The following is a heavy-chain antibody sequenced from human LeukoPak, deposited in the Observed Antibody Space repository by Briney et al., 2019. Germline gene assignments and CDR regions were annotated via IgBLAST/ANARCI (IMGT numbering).Heavy chain of an antibody. CDR3: AWVIAAAGPFDY. CDR1: GFTFSSYS. Sequence: GGSLRLSCAASGFTFSSYSMNWVRQAPGKGLEWVSSISSSSSYIYYADPVKGRFTISRDNAKNSLYLQMNSLRAEDTAVYYCAWVIAAAGPFDYWGQGTLVTVSS. D-gene: IGHD6-13*01. V-gene: IGHV3-21*01. J-gene: IGHJ4*02. CDR2: ISSSSSYI.